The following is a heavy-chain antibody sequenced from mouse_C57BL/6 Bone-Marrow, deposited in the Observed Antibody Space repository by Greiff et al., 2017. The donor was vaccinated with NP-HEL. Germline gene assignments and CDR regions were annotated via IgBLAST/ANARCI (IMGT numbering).Heavy chain of an antibody. CDR2: ISSGGDYI. J-gene: IGHJ1*03. CDR3: TRPHYYGSSYGYFDV. V-gene: IGHV5-9-1*02. CDR1: GFTFSSYA. Sequence: EVQLVESGEGLVKPGGSLKLSCAASGFTFSSYAMSWVRQTPEKRLEWVAYISSGGDYIYYADTVKGRFTISRDNARNTLYLQMSSLKSEDTAMYYCTRPHYYGSSYGYFDVWGTGTTVTVSS. D-gene: IGHD1-1*01.